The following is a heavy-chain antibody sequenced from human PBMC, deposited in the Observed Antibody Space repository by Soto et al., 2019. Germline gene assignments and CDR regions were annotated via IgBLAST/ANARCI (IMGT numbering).Heavy chain of an antibody. CDR2: IASSSNYI. D-gene: IGHD3-9*01. CDR3: AVGAERYFXWESGYFDY. J-gene: IGHJ4*02. V-gene: IGHV3-21*01. Sequence: EVRLVESGGTLVKPGGSLRLSCVASXFTXXXYNMHWVXXXPGXGLEWVSFIASSSNYIYYADSVKGRFTISRDNAKNSVYLQMNSLRADDTAVYYCAVGAERYFXWESGYFDYWGQGSLVTVSS. CDR1: XFTXXXYN.